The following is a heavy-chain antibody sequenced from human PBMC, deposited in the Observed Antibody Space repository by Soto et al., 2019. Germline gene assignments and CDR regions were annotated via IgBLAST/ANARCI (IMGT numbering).Heavy chain of an antibody. CDR2: IVVGSGNT. Sequence: QMPLVQSGPEVKKPGTSVKVSCKASGFTFTSSAVQWVRQARGQRLEWIGWIVVGSGNTNYAQKFQERVTITRDMSTSTAYMELSSLRSEDTAVYYCAADTMVRGVITDDYWGQGTLVTVSS. J-gene: IGHJ4*02. CDR1: GFTFTSSA. CDR3: AADTMVRGVITDDY. D-gene: IGHD3-10*01. V-gene: IGHV1-58*01.